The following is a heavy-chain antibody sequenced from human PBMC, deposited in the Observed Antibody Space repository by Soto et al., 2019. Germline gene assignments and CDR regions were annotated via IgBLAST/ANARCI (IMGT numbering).Heavy chain of an antibody. D-gene: IGHD3-22*01. CDR2: ISYDGSNK. CDR3: AKDASGYYPYYYYYYGMDV. V-gene: IGHV3-30*18. Sequence: PGGSLRLSCAASGFTFSSYGMHWVRQAPGKGLEWVAVISYDGSNKYYADSVKGRFTISRDNSKNTLYLQMNSLRAEDTAVYYCAKDASGYYPYYYYYYGMDVWGQGTTVTVS. J-gene: IGHJ6*02. CDR1: GFTFSSYG.